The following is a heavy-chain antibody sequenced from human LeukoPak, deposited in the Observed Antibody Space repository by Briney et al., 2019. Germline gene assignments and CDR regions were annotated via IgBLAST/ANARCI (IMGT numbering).Heavy chain of an antibody. J-gene: IGHJ4*02. Sequence: ASVKVSCEASGYTFTGYYMHWVRQAPGQGLEWMGWINPNSGGTNYAQKFQGRVTMTRDTSISTAYMELSRLRSDDTAVYYCARDLIYYYDSSGFDYWGQGTLVTVSS. D-gene: IGHD3-22*01. V-gene: IGHV1-2*02. CDR1: GYTFTGYY. CDR2: INPNSGGT. CDR3: ARDLIYYYDSSGFDY.